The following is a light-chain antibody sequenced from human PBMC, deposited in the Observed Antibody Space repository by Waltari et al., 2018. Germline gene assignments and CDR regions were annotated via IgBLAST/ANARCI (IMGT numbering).Light chain of an antibody. CDR3: MQALQTPWT. V-gene: IGKV2-28*01. Sequence: DIAMTQSALSLSVTPGEPASIPCKSSQSLLSSNGYNYLDWYLQKPGQSPQLLIYLGSNRASGVPDRFSGSGSGTDFTLKISRVEAEDVGIYYCMQALQTPWTFGQGTKLEF. CDR2: LGS. J-gene: IGKJ2*02. CDR1: QSLLSSNGYNY.